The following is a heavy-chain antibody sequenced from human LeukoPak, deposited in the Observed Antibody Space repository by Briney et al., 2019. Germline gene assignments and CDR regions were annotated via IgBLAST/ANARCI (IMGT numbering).Heavy chain of an antibody. CDR1: GFTFSSYA. V-gene: IGHV3-23*01. J-gene: IGHJ4*02. Sequence: GGSLRLSCAASGFTFSSYAMSWVRQAPGKGLEWVSAISGSGGCTYYADSVKGRFTISRDNSKNTLYLQMNSLRAEDTAVYYCARDEFYYYDSSGYPVDYWGQGTLVTVSS. D-gene: IGHD3-22*01. CDR2: ISGSGGCT. CDR3: ARDEFYYYDSSGYPVDY.